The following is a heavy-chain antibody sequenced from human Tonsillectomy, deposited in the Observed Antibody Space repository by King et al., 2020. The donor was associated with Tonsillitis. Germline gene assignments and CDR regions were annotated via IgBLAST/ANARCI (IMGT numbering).Heavy chain of an antibody. D-gene: IGHD2-21*02. J-gene: IGHJ4*02. CDR3: ARVWYCGGDCYEDY. CDR1: GGSFSGYY. CDR2: INHSGST. V-gene: IGHV4-34*01. Sequence: VQLQQWGAGLLKPSETLSLTCAVYGGSFSGYYWSWIRQPPGKGLVWIGEINHSGSTNYNPSLKSRVTISVDTSKNQFSLKLSSVTAADTAVYYCARVWYCGGDCYEDYWGQGTLVTVSS.